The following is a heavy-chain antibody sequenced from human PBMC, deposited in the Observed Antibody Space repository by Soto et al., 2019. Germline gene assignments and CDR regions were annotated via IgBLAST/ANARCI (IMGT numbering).Heavy chain of an antibody. CDR2: IYSGGST. CDR1: GFTVSSNY. CDR3: ARGHGYSYGYGGILDYYYGMDV. D-gene: IGHD5-18*01. Sequence: EVQLVETGGGLIQPGGSLRLSCAASGFTVSSNYMSWVRQAPGKRLEWVSVIYSGGSTYYADSVKGRFTISRDNSKNTLYLQMNSLRAEDTAVYYCARGHGYSYGYGGILDYYYGMDVWGQGTTVTVSS. V-gene: IGHV3-53*02. J-gene: IGHJ6*02.